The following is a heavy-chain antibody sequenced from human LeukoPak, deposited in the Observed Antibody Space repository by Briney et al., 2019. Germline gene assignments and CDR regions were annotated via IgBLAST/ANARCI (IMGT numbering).Heavy chain of an antibody. J-gene: IGHJ4*02. CDR1: GFTVTNYA. CDR3: AKWGDYDILTGYYDPDY. V-gene: IGHV3-23*01. Sequence: PGGSLRLSCAASGFTVTNYATYWVRQAPGKGLEWVSATSGRDDSTYYADSVKGRFTISRDTSKNTLFLQMNSLRAEDTAVYYCAKWGDYDILTGYYDPDYWGQGTLVTVSS. CDR2: TSGRDDST. D-gene: IGHD3-9*01.